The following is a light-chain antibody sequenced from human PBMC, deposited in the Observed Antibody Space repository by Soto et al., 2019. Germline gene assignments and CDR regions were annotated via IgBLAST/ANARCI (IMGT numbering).Light chain of an antibody. CDR2: KAS. CDR3: QQYNPSPRT. CDR1: QSISPW. Sequence: DIQMTQSPSTLSASVGDSVTITCRASQSISPWLAWYQQKPGKAPTLLIYKASSLEGGVPSRFSGSGFGTDSNITTRSLHPYGFATYHCQQYNPSPRTSGGGTTVGIK. V-gene: IGKV1-5*03. J-gene: IGKJ4*01.